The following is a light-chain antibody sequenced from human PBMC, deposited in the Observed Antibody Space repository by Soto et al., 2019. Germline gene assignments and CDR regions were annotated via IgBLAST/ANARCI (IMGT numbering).Light chain of an antibody. J-gene: IGKJ1*01. CDR1: QGISNY. Sequence: DIQMTQSPSSLSASVGDRVTITCRASQGISNYLAWYQQKPGKVPKLLIYAASTLQSGVPSRFSGSGSGTDFDLTISRLTPEDVSTYYCQKYNSAPKWTFGQGTKVEIK. CDR3: QKYNSAPKWT. V-gene: IGKV1-27*01. CDR2: AAS.